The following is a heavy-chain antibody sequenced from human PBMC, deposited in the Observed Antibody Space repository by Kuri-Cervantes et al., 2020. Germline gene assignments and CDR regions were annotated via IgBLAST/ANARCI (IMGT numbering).Heavy chain of an antibody. CDR1: GFIFINYA. J-gene: IGHJ4*02. Sequence: GESLKISCAASGFIFINYAMTWVRQAPGKGLEWVSAISGSGDSTYSADSVKGRFTISRDNSENTLYLQMNSLRAEDTAVYYCAKFRGTGWYTLFDYWGQGTLVTVSS. CDR3: AKFRGTGWYTLFDY. CDR2: ISGSGDST. V-gene: IGHV3-23*01. D-gene: IGHD6-19*01.